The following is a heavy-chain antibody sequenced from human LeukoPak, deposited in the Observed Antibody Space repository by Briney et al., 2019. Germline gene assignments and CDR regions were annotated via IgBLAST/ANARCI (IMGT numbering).Heavy chain of an antibody. CDR1: GGSISSGSYY. CDR2: IYTSGST. Sequence: SETLSLTCTVSGGSISSGSYYWSWIRQPAGKGLEWIGRIYTSGSTNYNPSLKSRVTISVDTSKNQFSLKLSSVTAADTAVYYCARDLRTYYDFWSGYYNWFDPWGQGTLVTVSS. D-gene: IGHD3-3*01. V-gene: IGHV4-61*02. CDR3: ARDLRTYYDFWSGYYNWFDP. J-gene: IGHJ5*02.